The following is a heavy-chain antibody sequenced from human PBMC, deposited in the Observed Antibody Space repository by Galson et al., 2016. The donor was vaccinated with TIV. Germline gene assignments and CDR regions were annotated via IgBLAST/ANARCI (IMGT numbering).Heavy chain of an antibody. CDR1: GDTFSNYA. CDR3: AREMYYYDSDAFDI. Sequence: SVKVSCKASGDTFSNYAISWVRQAPGQGPEWMGRINPIFHTATYAQRLQGRVTIMADKSTTTIYMELNSLRPEDTAVYYCAREMYYYDSDAFDIWGQGTMVTVSS. D-gene: IGHD3-22*01. V-gene: IGHV1-69*06. J-gene: IGHJ3*02. CDR2: INPIFHTA.